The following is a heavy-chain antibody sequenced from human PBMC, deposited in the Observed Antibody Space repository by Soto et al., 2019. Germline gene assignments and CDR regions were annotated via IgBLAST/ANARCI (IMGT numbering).Heavy chain of an antibody. V-gene: IGHV3-48*02. Sequence: PVGSLRLSCAASGFTFNTYSMNWVRQPPGKGLEWISYISSSGNTIYYADSVEGRFTISRDTAKNSLYLQMNSLRDEDTAMYYCARVRVMSEIYGMDVWGQGTTVTV. CDR3: ARVRVMSEIYGMDV. J-gene: IGHJ6*02. CDR1: GFTFNTYS. CDR2: ISSSGNTI. D-gene: IGHD2-21*01.